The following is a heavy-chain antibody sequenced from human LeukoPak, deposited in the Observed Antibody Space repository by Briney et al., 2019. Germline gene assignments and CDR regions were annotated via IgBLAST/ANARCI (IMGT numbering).Heavy chain of an antibody. D-gene: IGHD3-10*01. J-gene: IGHJ6*02. CDR3: ARAVVRGIPYYYYGMDV. V-gene: IGHV4-59*01. Sequence: SETLSLTCTVSGGSISSYYWSWIRQPPGKGLEWIGYIYYSGSTSYNPSLKSRVTISVDTSKNQFSLKLSSVTAADTAVYYCARAVVRGIPYYYYGMDVWGQGTTVTVSS. CDR1: GGSISSYY. CDR2: IYYSGST.